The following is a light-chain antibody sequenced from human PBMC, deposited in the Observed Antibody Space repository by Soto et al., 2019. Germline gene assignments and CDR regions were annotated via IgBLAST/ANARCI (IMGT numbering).Light chain of an antibody. CDR2: GAS. J-gene: IGKJ4*01. V-gene: IGKV3-20*01. CDR1: QSVSSSY. Sequence: EIVLTQSPGTLSLSPGERATLSCRASQSVSSSYLAWYQQKPGQAPRLLIYGASSRATGIPDRFSGSGSGTDFTLTISRLEREDFAVYYCQQYGSSPSGTFGGGTKVEIK. CDR3: QQYGSSPSGT.